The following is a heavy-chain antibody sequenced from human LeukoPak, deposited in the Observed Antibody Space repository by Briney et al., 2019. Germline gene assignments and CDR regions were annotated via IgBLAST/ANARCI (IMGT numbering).Heavy chain of an antibody. J-gene: IGHJ3*02. CDR3: ASRGASNWRGAVDI. CDR2: ISSISSYI. Sequence: GGSLGLSCAASGFIFSSYTMTWVRQAPGKGLEWVSSISSISSYIYYADSVKGRFTISRDNSNNTLYLQMNSLRAEDTALYYCASRGASNWRGAVDIWGQGTMVTVSS. CDR1: GFIFSSYT. D-gene: IGHD1-20*01. V-gene: IGHV3-21*01.